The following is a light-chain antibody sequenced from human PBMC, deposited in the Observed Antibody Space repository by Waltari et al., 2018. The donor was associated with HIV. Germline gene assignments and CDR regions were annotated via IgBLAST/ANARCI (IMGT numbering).Light chain of an antibody. V-gene: IGLV2-23*01. CDR3: CSYAGSSPVL. CDR2: EGS. J-gene: IGLJ2*01. CDR1: SSDVGRYNL. Sequence: QSALTQPASVSGSPGQSITISCTGTSSDVGRYNLVPWYQQHPGKAPKLMIYEGSKRPSGVSNRFSGSKSGSTASLTISGLQAEDEAGYYCCSYAGSSPVLFGGGTKLTVL.